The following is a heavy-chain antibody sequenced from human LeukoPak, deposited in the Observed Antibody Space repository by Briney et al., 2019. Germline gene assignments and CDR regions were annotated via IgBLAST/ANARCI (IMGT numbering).Heavy chain of an antibody. CDR3: ARVKSLPEYSSSWYDY. V-gene: IGHV6-1*01. Sequence: SQTLSLTCAISGDSVSSNSAAWNWIRQSPSRGLEWLGRTYYRSKWYNDYAVSVKSRITINPDTSKNQFSLQLNSVTPEDTAVYYCARVKSLPEYSSSWYDYWGQGTLVTVSS. CDR1: GDSVSSNSAA. CDR2: TYYRSKWYN. J-gene: IGHJ4*02. D-gene: IGHD6-13*01.